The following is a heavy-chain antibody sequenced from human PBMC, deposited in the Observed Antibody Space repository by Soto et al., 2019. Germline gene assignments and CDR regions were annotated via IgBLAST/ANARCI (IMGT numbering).Heavy chain of an antibody. CDR3: ARDLSGPIDY. V-gene: IGHV3-74*01. CDR1: GFSFRNYW. J-gene: IGHJ4*02. Sequence: GGSLRLSCAASGFSFRNYWMHWVRQAPGKGLLWVSRIKSDDSSPTYADSVRGRFTISRDNARNTVYLQMNSLRAEDTAVYYCARDLSGPIDYWGQGTLVTVSS. CDR2: IKSDDSSP.